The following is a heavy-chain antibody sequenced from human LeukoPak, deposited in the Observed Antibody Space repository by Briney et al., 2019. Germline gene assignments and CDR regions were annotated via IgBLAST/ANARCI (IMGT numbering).Heavy chain of an antibody. Sequence: PSETLSLTCTVSGGSISLYYWNWIRPPAGRGLEWIGRIFTSGITNYNPSLKSRVTMSVEKSKNQFSLALSSVTAADTAVYYCAREISGTNYNPLGYMDVWGKGTAVTVSS. D-gene: IGHD3-10*01. V-gene: IGHV4-4*07. CDR2: IFTSGIT. CDR1: GGSISLYY. CDR3: AREISGTNYNPLGYMDV. J-gene: IGHJ6*03.